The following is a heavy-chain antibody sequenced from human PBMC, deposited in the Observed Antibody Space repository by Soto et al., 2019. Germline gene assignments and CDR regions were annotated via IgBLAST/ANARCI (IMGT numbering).Heavy chain of an antibody. Sequence: SETLSLTCTVSGGSISSSSYYWGWIRQPPGEGLEWIGSIYYSGSTYYNPSLKSRVTISVDTSKNQFSLKLSSVTAADTAVYYCARLNLGSSWYRAGYFQHWGQGTLVTVSS. V-gene: IGHV4-39*01. J-gene: IGHJ1*01. D-gene: IGHD6-13*01. CDR2: IYYSGST. CDR1: GGSISSSSYY. CDR3: ARLNLGSSWYRAGYFQH.